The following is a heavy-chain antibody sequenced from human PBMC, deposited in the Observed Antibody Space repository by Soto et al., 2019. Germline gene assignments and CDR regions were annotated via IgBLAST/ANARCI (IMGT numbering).Heavy chain of an antibody. D-gene: IGHD3-10*01. CDR2: ISANGQGM. CDR1: GLTFSNYA. J-gene: IGHJ4*02. Sequence: EVQLLESGGGLVQPGGSRRLSCVDSGLTFSNYAMSWVRQATGKGLEWVSAISANGQGMYYADSVRGRFTISRDNSKNTICLHMDSLRAEDTAVYYCTKDRDYPRDQFHYWGQGTLVTVSS. V-gene: IGHV3-23*01. CDR3: TKDRDYPRDQFHY.